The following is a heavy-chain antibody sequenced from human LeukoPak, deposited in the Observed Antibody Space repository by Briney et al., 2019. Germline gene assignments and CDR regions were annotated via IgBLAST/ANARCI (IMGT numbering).Heavy chain of an antibody. CDR1: GFTFSNFA. D-gene: IGHD2-15*01. V-gene: IGHV3-7*01. Sequence: GGSLRLSCAASGFTFSNFAMSWVRQAPGKGLEWVANIKQDGSDKYYVDSVKGRFTISRDNAKNSLYLQMNSLRGEDTAVYYCARIYCSGGSCYLGYFDSWGQGTLVTVSS. CDR3: ARIYCSGGSCYLGYFDS. J-gene: IGHJ4*02. CDR2: IKQDGSDK.